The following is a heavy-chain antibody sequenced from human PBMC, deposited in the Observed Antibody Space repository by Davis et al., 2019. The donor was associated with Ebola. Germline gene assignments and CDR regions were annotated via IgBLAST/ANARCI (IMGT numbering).Heavy chain of an antibody. CDR3: AKDQVISNYYDSSGYYSRFDP. D-gene: IGHD3-22*01. CDR2: ISGSGGST. V-gene: IGHV3-23*01. CDR1: GFTFCSHA. J-gene: IGHJ5*02. Sequence: GEALKISCAASGFTFCSHAIRRVRQAPGKGLGWVSAISGSGGSTYYADSVKGRFTISRDNSKNTLYLQMNSLRAEDTAVYYCAKDQVISNYYDSSGYYSRFDPWGQGTLVTVSS.